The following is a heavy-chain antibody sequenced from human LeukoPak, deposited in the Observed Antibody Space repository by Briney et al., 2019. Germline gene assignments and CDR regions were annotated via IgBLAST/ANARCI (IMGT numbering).Heavy chain of an antibody. CDR2: IYSGGST. V-gene: IGHV3-66*01. J-gene: IGHJ4*02. D-gene: IGHD3-16*01. CDR3: AKGGGLAKYYFDY. Sequence: PGGSLRLSCAASGFTLSSNYVGWVRQAPGKGLEWVSHIYSGGSTYHVDAVKGRFTISRDTSENMVFLQMNSLRAEDTAVYYCAKGGGLAKYYFDYWGQGTLVTVSS. CDR1: GFTLSSNY.